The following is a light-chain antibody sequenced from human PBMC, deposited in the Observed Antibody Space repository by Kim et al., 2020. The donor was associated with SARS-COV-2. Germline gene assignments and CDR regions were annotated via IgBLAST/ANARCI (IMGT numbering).Light chain of an antibody. Sequence: PPGERATLSCRASQSVRNNYLAWYQQKPGQVPRLIIHSASTRATGIPDRFSGSGSGTDFTLTISRLEPEDFAVYYCQQYGSSRWPFGQGTKVDIK. CDR2: SAS. CDR3: QQYGSSRWP. J-gene: IGKJ1*01. V-gene: IGKV3-20*01. CDR1: QSVRNNY.